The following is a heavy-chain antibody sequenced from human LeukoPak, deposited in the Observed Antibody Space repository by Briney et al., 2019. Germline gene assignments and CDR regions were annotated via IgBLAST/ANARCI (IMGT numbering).Heavy chain of an antibody. CDR1: GGSISSYY. D-gene: IGHD5-24*01. Sequence: PSETLSLTCTVSGGSISSYYWSWIRQPPGKGLEWIGYIHYGGNTDYNPSLKGRLTISVDTSKNQFSLKLSSVTAADTAVYYCVRRGDGYPYYFDYWGQGTLVTVSS. CDR3: VRRGDGYPYYFDY. J-gene: IGHJ4*02. CDR2: IHYGGNT. V-gene: IGHV4-59*12.